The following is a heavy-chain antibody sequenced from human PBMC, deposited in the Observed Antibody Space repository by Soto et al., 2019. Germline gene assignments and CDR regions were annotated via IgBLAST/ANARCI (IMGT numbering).Heavy chain of an antibody. V-gene: IGHV4-34*01. J-gene: IGHJ3*02. CDR3: ARVGYSSSWYRRGAFDI. D-gene: IGHD6-13*01. Sequence: PSETLSLTCAVYGGSCSVSYWSWFRQHSRQGLGWIGVIYHRGRINYNPSLKSRVTISVDTSKNQFSLKLPSVTAADTAVYYCARVGYSSSWYRRGAFDIWGQGTMVTVSS. CDR2: IYHRGRI. CDR1: GGSCSVSY.